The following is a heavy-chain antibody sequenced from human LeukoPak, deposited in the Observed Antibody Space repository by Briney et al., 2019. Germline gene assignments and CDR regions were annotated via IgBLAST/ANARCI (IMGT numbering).Heavy chain of an antibody. D-gene: IGHD3-22*01. V-gene: IGHV4-59*01. Sequence: PSETLSLTCTVSGGSISSYYWSWIRQPPGKGLEWIGYIYYSGSTNYNPSLKSRVTISVDTSKNQLSLKLSSVTAADTAVYYCARDNYDSSGYYPGWFDPWGQGTLVTVSS. CDR1: GGSISSYY. CDR2: IYYSGST. J-gene: IGHJ5*02. CDR3: ARDNYDSSGYYPGWFDP.